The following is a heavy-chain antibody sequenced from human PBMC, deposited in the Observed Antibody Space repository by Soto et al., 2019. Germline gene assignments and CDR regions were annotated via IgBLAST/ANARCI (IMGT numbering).Heavy chain of an antibody. D-gene: IGHD6-6*01. CDR1: GVSFSTYS. CDR3: ARGGSSSDNGMEV. J-gene: IGHJ6*02. V-gene: IGHV3-48*02. CDR2: ISSRSYTI. Sequence: EVQLVESGGGLVQPGGSLRLSGAASGVSFSTYSMNWVRQAPGKGLEWVSYISSRSYTIYYVDSVKGRFTISSDNAKNSLYLQMNSLRDEDTAVYYCARGGSSSDNGMEVWGQGTTVTVSS.